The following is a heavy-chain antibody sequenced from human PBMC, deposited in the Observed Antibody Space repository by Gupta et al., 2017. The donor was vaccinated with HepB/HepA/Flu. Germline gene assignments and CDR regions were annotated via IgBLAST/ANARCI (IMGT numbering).Heavy chain of an antibody. CDR3: ARDPGGDCSGGSCYGYFQH. CDR1: GFTFSSSA. Sequence: QVQLVESGGGVVQPGRSLRLSCAASGFTFSSSAMHWVRQAPGKGLEWVAVISYDGSNKYYADSVKGRFTISRDNSKNTLYLQMNSLRAEDTAVYYCARDPGGDCSGGSCYGYFQHWGQGTLVTVSS. V-gene: IGHV3-30-3*01. CDR2: ISYDGSNK. D-gene: IGHD2-15*01. J-gene: IGHJ1*01.